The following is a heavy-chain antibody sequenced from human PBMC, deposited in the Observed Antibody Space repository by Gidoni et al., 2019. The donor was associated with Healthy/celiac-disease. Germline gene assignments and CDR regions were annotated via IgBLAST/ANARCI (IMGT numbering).Heavy chain of an antibody. J-gene: IGHJ3*02. CDR1: GFTFSSYA. V-gene: IGHV3-23*01. CDR3: AKDLISLRFLDLRDAFDI. CDR2: SSGSGGST. D-gene: IGHD3-3*01. Sequence: EVQLLESGGGLVQPGGSLRLSCEASGFTFSSYAMSWVRQAPGTGLEWVSASSGSGGSTYYADSVKGRFTISRDNSKNTLYLQMNSLRAEDTAVYYCAKDLISLRFLDLRDAFDIWGQGTMVTVSS.